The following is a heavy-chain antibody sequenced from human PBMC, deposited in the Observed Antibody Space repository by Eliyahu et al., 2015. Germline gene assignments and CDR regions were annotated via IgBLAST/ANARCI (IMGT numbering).Heavy chain of an antibody. Sequence: QVQLQESGPGLVKPSGTLSLTCAVSGGSISSSNWWSWVRQPPGKGXEWIGEIYXSGSTNYXPSLKSRVTISVDKSKNQFSLKLSSVTAADTAVYYCARDAMGAKDEYAFDIWGQGTMVTVSS. J-gene: IGHJ3*02. D-gene: IGHD1-26*01. CDR2: IYXSGST. V-gene: IGHV4-4*02. CDR1: GGSISSSNW. CDR3: ARDAMGAKDEYAFDI.